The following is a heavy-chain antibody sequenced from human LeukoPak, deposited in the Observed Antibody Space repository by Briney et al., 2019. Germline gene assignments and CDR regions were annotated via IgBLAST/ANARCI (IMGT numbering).Heavy chain of an antibody. V-gene: IGHV3-23*01. CDR2: ISGSGGST. Sequence: PGGSLRLSCAASGFTFSSHWMHWVRQAPGKGLEWVSAISGSGGSTYYADSVKGRFTISRDNSKNTLYLQMNSLRAEDTAVYYCAKDVSTVTTHSDYWGQGTLVTVSS. CDR3: AKDVSTVTTHSDY. CDR1: GFTFSSHW. D-gene: IGHD4-17*01. J-gene: IGHJ4*02.